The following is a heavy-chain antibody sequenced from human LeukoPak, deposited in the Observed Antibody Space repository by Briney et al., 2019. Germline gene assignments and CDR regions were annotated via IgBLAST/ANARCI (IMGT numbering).Heavy chain of an antibody. J-gene: IGHJ3*02. CDR2: ISYDGSNK. CDR3: ARVDCSGGSCLVHAAFDI. CDR1: GFTFSSYA. D-gene: IGHD2-15*01. V-gene: IGHV3-30*04. Sequence: SGGSLRLSCAASGFTFSSYAMHWVRQAPGKGLEWVAVISYDGSNKYYADSVKGRFTISRDNSKNTLYLQMNSLRAEDTAVYYCARVDCSGGSCLVHAAFDIWGQGTMVTVSS.